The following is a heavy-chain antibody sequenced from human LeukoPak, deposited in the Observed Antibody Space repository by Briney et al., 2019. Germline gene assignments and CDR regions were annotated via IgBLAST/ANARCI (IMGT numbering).Heavy chain of an antibody. D-gene: IGHD3-10*01. J-gene: IGHJ6*02. CDR1: GFSFTTYA. CDR2: ISDTGGST. V-gene: IGHV3-23*01. CDR3: AKSHKYGSGSYSPYYYGMDV. Sequence: GRSLRLSCAASGFSFTTYAMTWVRQAPGKGLEWLSTISDTGGSTYYADSVKGRFTISRDNSQNTLFLQINSLRAEDTAVYYCAKSHKYGSGSYSPYYYGMDVWGQGTTVTVSS.